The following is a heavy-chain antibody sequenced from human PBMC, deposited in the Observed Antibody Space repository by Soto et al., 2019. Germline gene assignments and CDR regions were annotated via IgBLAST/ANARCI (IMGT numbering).Heavy chain of an antibody. CDR1: SISTYY. CDR3: ASWWAIKGYFTY. D-gene: IGHD2-15*01. J-gene: IGHJ4*02. CDR2: IYYSGTT. Sequence: SETLSLTCTVDSISTYYWSWIRQPPGKGLEWIGYIYYSGTTNYNPSLKSRVTISVDTSKNQFSLKLSSVTAGDTAVYYCASWWAIKGYFTYWGQGSLVTVSS. V-gene: IGHV4-59*08.